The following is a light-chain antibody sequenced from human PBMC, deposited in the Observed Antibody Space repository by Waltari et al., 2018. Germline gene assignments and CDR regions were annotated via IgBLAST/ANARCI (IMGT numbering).Light chain of an antibody. CDR2: VNSDGSH. J-gene: IGLJ3*02. CDR1: SGHSRNI. Sequence: QLVLTQSPSASASLGASVTLTCTLSSGHSRNIVAWHQQQPEKGPRFLMKVNSDGSHSKGDEIPDRFSGSSSGAERYLTISTVQSEDEAVYYCQTGGHGTWVFGGGTKLTVL. V-gene: IGLV4-69*02. CDR3: QTGGHGTWV.